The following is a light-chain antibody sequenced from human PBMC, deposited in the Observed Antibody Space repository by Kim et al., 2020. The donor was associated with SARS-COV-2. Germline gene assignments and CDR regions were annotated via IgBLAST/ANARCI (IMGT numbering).Light chain of an antibody. V-gene: IGKV1D-13*01. J-gene: IGKJ5*01. CDR2: DAS. CDR3: QQYDYLIT. CDR1: QGINSA. Sequence: AASVGDPVTITCRASQGINSALGWYQQKPGEPPKILISDASSLQSGVPSRFSGSGSGTDFTLTISSLQPEDFATYFCQQYDYLITFGQGTRLEIK.